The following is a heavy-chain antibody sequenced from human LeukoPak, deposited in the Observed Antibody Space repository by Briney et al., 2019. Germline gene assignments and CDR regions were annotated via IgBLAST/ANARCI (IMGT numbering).Heavy chain of an antibody. Sequence: GRSLRLSCAASGFTFSSYGMHWVRQAPGKGLEWVAVIWYDGSNKYCADSVKGRFTISRDNSKNTLYLQMNSLRAEDTAVYYCARGYSYGHDAFDIWGQGTMVTVSS. CDR3: ARGYSYGHDAFDI. D-gene: IGHD5-18*01. CDR2: IWYDGSNK. CDR1: GFTFSSYG. J-gene: IGHJ3*02. V-gene: IGHV3-33*01.